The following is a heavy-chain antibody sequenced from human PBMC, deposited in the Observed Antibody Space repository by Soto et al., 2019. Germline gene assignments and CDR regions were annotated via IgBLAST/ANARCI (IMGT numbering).Heavy chain of an antibody. D-gene: IGHD3-3*01. CDR3: ARERITIFGVVITPYGMGV. CDR2: ISWVGGST. J-gene: IGHJ6*02. CDR1: GFTFDDYT. V-gene: IGHV3-43*01. Sequence: GGSLRLSCAASGFTFDDYTMHWVRQAPGKGLEWVSLISWVGGSTYYADSVKGRFTISRDNSKNSLYLQMNSLRTEDTALYYCARERITIFGVVITPYGMGVWGQGTTVTVSS.